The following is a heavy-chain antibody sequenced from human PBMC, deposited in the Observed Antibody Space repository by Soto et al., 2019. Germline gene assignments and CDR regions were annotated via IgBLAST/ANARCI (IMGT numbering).Heavy chain of an antibody. D-gene: IGHD1-1*01. Sequence: QLQLQESGPGLVKPSETLSLTCTVSGGSISRSSFFFGWIPQSPRTGLEWIGSIYFNGTTYHNPSFKRRVTMSVDAAKNQFSLNARSVTAADTAVYYCATVDHFLDGGLEYWGHGILVTVSS. CDR1: GGSISRSSFF. CDR3: ATVDHFLDGGLEY. V-gene: IGHV4-39*02. J-gene: IGHJ4*01. CDR2: IYFNGTT.